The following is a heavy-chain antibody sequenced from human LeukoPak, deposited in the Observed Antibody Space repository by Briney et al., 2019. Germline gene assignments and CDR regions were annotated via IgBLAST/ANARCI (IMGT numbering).Heavy chain of an antibody. V-gene: IGHV3-13*01. CDR2: INIAGDT. D-gene: IGHD6-19*01. Sequence: GGSLRLSCAASGFTFDDYAMHWVRQATGKGLEWVSVINIAGDTYYAGSVKGRFTISRDNAKNSLYLQMNSLRAEDTAVYYCARDSLSSLIDYWGQGTLVTVSS. J-gene: IGHJ4*02. CDR3: ARDSLSSLIDY. CDR1: GFTFDDYA.